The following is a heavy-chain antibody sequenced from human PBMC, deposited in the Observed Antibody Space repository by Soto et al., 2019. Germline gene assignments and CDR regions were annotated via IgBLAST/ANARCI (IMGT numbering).Heavy chain of an antibody. J-gene: IGHJ4*02. V-gene: IGHV1-18*01. CDR3: ARDGKYYDFWSGYQTPIFDY. Sequence: ASVKVSCKASGYTFTSYGISWVRQAPGQGLEWMGWIRAYNGNTNYAQKLQGRVTMTTDTSTSTAYMELRSLRSDDTAVYYCARDGKYYDFWSGYQTPIFDYWGQGTLVTVSS. CDR1: GYTFTSYG. D-gene: IGHD3-3*01. CDR2: IRAYNGNT.